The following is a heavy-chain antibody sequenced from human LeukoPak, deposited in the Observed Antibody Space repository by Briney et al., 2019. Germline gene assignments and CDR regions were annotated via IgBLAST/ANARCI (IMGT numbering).Heavy chain of an antibody. J-gene: IGHJ4*02. CDR1: GFSFSTLW. CDR3: ARLAVVGATVGFDF. D-gene: IGHD1-26*01. Sequence: GGSLRLSCAASGFSFSTLWMGWVRQAPGKGLDWVANINQDEGEIYYADSVRGRFTISRDNAKNSLFLQMNSLRVEDTALYYCARLAVVGATVGFDFWGQGTLVTVSS. V-gene: IGHV3-7*01. CDR2: INQDEGEI.